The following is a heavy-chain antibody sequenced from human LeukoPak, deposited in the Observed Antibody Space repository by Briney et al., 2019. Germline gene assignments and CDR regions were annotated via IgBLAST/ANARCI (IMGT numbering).Heavy chain of an antibody. Sequence: SETLSLTCTVSGGSISTYYWSWIRQPPGKGLEWIGYIYTTGSTNYIPSLKSRVTMSMDTSENQFSLKLSSVTAADTAVYYCARGFYGYNWFDNCGQGTLVTVSS. J-gene: IGHJ4*02. CDR1: GGSISTYY. CDR2: IYTTGST. CDR3: ARGFYGYNWFDN. D-gene: IGHD5-24*01. V-gene: IGHV4-4*09.